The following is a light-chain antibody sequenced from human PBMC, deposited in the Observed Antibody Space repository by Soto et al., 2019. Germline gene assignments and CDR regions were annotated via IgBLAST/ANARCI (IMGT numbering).Light chain of an antibody. V-gene: IGLV2-14*01. CDR1: DSDVGGYNY. Sequence: QSALTQPASVSGSPGQSITISCTGTDSDVGGYNYVSWYQQHPGKAPKLIIYEVSNRPSGVPDRFSGSKSGTSASLAISGLQSEDEADYYCAAWDDSLTGLLIGGGTKLTVL. J-gene: IGLJ2*01. CDR2: EVS. CDR3: AAWDDSLTGLL.